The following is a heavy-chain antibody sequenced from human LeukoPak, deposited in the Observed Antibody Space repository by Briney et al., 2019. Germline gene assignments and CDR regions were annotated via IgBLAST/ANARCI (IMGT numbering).Heavy chain of an antibody. CDR3: ARGYSGSYRADY. Sequence: GGSLRLSCAASGFTVSSNYMSWVRQAPGKGLEWVSVIYSGGSTYYADSVKGRFTISRDNAKNTLYVQMNNLRAEDTAVYYCARGYSGSYRADYWGQGTLVTVSS. D-gene: IGHD1-26*01. J-gene: IGHJ4*02. CDR2: IYSGGST. V-gene: IGHV3-66*01. CDR1: GFTVSSNY.